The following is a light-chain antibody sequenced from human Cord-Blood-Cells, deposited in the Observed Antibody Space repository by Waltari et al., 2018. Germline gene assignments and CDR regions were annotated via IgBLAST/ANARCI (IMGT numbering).Light chain of an antibody. J-gene: IGKJ1*01. V-gene: IGKV3-20*01. Sequence: EIVLTQSPGTLSLSPGERATLSSRASQSVSSSDLAWYQQNPGQPPRHRIYGASSRATGIPDRFSGRESGTDFTLTISRLEPEDFAVYYCQQYGSSRTFGQGTKVEIK. CDR3: QQYGSSRT. CDR1: QSVSSSD. CDR2: GAS.